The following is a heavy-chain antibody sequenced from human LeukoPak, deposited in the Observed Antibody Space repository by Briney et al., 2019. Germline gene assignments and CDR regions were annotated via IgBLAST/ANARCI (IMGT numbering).Heavy chain of an antibody. CDR1: GGTFNSYA. J-gene: IGHJ5*02. Sequence: GSLVKVSCKASGGTFNSYAISWVRQAPGQGLEWMGGIIPIFGTTNYAQKVQGRVTITTDESTTTAYMELSSLRSEDTAVYYCARARSPSSGYLLRDHNWFDPWGQGTLVTVSS. D-gene: IGHD3-22*01. CDR2: IIPIFGTT. CDR3: ARARSPSSGYLLRDHNWFDP. V-gene: IGHV1-69*05.